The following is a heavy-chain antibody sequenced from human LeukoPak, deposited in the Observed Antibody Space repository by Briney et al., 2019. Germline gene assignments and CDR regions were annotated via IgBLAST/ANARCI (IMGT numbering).Heavy chain of an antibody. CDR1: GGSIRYYY. J-gene: IGHJ4*02. CDR3: ARQDTVDSYYASGSAAFDY. Sequence: SETLSLTCTVSGGSIRYYYGSWIRQPPGKGLEWIGHIYYSGDTNYNPSLKSRVTISVDTSKNQFSLKLTSMTAADTAVYYCARQDTVDSYYASGSAAFDYWGQGTLVTVSS. D-gene: IGHD3-10*01. CDR2: IYYSGDT. V-gene: IGHV4-59*08.